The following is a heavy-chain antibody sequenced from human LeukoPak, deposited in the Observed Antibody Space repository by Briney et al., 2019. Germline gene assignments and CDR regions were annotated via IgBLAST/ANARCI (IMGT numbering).Heavy chain of an antibody. CDR3: VAGTGYSDFDY. Sequence: GGSLRPSCAASGFTFSNAWMSWVRQAPGKGLEWVGRIKSKTDGGTIDYAAPVKGRFTISRDDSKNTLNLQMNSLKTEDTAVYYCVAGTGYSDFDYWGQGTLVTVSS. CDR2: IKSKTDGGTI. V-gene: IGHV3-15*01. D-gene: IGHD3-9*01. CDR1: GFTFSNAW. J-gene: IGHJ4*02.